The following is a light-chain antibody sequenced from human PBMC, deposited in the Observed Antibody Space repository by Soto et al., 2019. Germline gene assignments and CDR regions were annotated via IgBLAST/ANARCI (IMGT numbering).Light chain of an antibody. Sequence: DIQMTQYPPSLSASVGDTVNITCRASQTISRFLTWYQHKPGKAPKLLIYAATNLETGVPSRFSGSGSGTDFTLTIAGLQAEDFATYYCQQTYNSPPFTLGHRTKVDI. CDR1: QTISRF. CDR2: AAT. V-gene: IGKV1-39*01. J-gene: IGKJ3*01. CDR3: QQTYNSPPFT.